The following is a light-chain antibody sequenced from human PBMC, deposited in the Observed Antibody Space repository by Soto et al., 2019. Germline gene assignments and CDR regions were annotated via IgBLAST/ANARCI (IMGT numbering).Light chain of an antibody. Sequence: EVVLPQSPDTLSLSPGETATLSCRASQSVDRNVAWYQQKLGKAPSLLIYDAYTRATGVGARFTGSGSATDFSLTSTSLEPEDFAVYYCQQRGKWPSTFGPGTKVDIK. CDR1: QSVDRN. J-gene: IGKJ2*02. CDR2: DAY. CDR3: QQRGKWPST. V-gene: IGKV3-11*01.